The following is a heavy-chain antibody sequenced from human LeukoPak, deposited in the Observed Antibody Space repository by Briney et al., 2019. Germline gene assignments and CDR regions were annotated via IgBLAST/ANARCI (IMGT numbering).Heavy chain of an antibody. V-gene: IGHV3-21*01. CDR3: ARGWDYDILTGYYRPYYYYGMDV. CDR2: ISSSSSYI. D-gene: IGHD3-9*01. J-gene: IGHJ6*04. CDR1: GFTFSSYS. Sequence: LGGSLRLSCAASGFTFSSYSMNWVRQAPGKGLEWVSSISSSSSYIYYADSVKGRFTIPRDNAKNSLYLQMNSLRAEDTAVYYCARGWDYDILTGYYRPYYYYGMDVWGKGTTVTVSS.